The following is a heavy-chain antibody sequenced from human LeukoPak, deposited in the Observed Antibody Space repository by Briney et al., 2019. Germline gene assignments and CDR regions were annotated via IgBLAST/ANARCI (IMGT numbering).Heavy chain of an antibody. CDR2: MKPSGGST. CDR3: ARGGGYSSSKYYFDY. J-gene: IGHJ4*02. CDR1: GYTVTSYD. Sequence: SVKVSCKASGYTVTSYDMHWVGQAAGQGGEGRGVMKPSGGSTSYAQKFQGRVTMTRDTSTSTLYMELSSLRSEDTAVYYCARGGGYSSSKYYFDYWGQGTLVTVSS. D-gene: IGHD6-13*01. V-gene: IGHV1-46*01.